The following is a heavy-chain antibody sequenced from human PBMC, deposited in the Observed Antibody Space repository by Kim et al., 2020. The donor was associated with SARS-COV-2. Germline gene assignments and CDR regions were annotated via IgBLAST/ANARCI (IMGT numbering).Heavy chain of an antibody. J-gene: IGHJ3*02. V-gene: IGHV1-18*01. CDR1: GYTFTSYG. D-gene: IGHD3-16*02. CDR2: ISAYNGNT. CDR3: ARDGDDYVWGSYRQDAFDI. Sequence: ASVKVSCKASGYTFTSYGISWVRQAPGQGLEWMGWISAYNGNTNYAQKLQGRVTMTTDTSTSTAYMELRSLRSDDTAVYYCARDGDDYVWGSYRQDAFDIWGQGTMVTVSS.